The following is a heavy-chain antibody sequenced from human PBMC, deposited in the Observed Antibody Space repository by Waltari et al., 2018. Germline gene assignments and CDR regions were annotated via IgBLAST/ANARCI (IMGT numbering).Heavy chain of an antibody. D-gene: IGHD3-22*01. CDR1: GGTFSSYT. CDR3: AKDNTYYYDSSGYLGFDP. Sequence: QVQLVQSGAEVKKPGSSVKVSCKASGGTFSSYTISWVRQAPGQGLEWMGRSIPSLGIANSAQKFQGRVTITADKSTSTAYMELSSLRSEDTAVYYCAKDNTYYYDSSGYLGFDPWGQGTLVTVSS. J-gene: IGHJ5*02. V-gene: IGHV1-69*08. CDR2: SIPSLGIA.